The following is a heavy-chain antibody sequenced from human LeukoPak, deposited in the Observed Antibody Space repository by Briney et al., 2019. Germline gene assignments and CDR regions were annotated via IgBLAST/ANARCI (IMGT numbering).Heavy chain of an antibody. CDR1: GFTFSSYA. J-gene: IGHJ4*02. CDR2: ISGGGGST. Sequence: GGSLRLSCAASGFTFSSYAMSWVRQAPGKGLEWVSAISGGGGSTYYADSVKGRFTISRDNSKNTLYLQMNSLRAEDTAVYYCAKAPAGPYIYFDYWGQGTLVTVSS. CDR3: AKAPAGPYIYFDY. V-gene: IGHV3-23*01. D-gene: IGHD6-19*01.